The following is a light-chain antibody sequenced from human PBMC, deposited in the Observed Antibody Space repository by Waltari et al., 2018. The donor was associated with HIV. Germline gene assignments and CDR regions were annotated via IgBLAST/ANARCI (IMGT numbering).Light chain of an antibody. V-gene: IGKV4-1*01. J-gene: IGKJ5*01. Sequence: EIILTQSPETLSVSLGDRAAIHCKSEESVFSSSNNVEYFAWYQHKPVPPPKLLFSRASTRASGFPARFTASGSRTDFTLTIDDLRADDVGFYFCQQYYSTPTFGRGTQL. CDR2: RAS. CDR1: ESVFSSSNNVEY. CDR3: QQYYSTPT.